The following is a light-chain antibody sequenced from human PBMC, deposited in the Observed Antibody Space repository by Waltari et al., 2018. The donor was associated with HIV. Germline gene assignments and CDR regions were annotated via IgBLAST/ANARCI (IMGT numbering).Light chain of an antibody. CDR2: DAS. Sequence: EIVLTQSPVTLSLSPGERATLSCRASQTVSSYLAWYQQKPGQAPRLLIYDASNRATGIPARFSGSGSETDFTLTISSLEPEDFAVYYCQQRNFWPLTFGGGTKVEIK. J-gene: IGKJ4*01. CDR3: QQRNFWPLT. CDR1: QTVSSY. V-gene: IGKV3-11*01.